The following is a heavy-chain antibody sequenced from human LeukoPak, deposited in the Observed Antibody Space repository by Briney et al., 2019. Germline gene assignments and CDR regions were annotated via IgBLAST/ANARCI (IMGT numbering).Heavy chain of an antibody. V-gene: IGHV3-23*01. CDR3: AKTTNWNFYFDY. CDR2: ISGSGGST. CDR1: GFTFSIYA. D-gene: IGHD1-7*01. J-gene: IGHJ4*02. Sequence: GGSLRLSCAASGFTFSIYAMSWVRQAPGKGLEWVSAISGSGGSTYYADSVKGRFTISRDNSKNTLYLQMNSLRAEDTAVYYCAKTTNWNFYFDYWGQGTLVTVSS.